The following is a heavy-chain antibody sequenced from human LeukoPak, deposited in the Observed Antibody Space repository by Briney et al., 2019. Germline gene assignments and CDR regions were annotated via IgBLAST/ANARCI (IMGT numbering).Heavy chain of an antibody. CDR2: INHSGST. CDR1: GGSFSGYY. Sequence: SETLSLTCAVYGGSFSGYYWSWIRQPPGKGLEWIGEINHSGSTNYNPSLKSRVTISVDTSKNQFCLKLSSVTAADTAVYYCARGQCSGGSCYREAIWFDPGGQGTLVTVSA. V-gene: IGHV4-34*01. CDR3: ARGQCSGGSCYREAIWFDP. J-gene: IGHJ5*02. D-gene: IGHD2-15*01.